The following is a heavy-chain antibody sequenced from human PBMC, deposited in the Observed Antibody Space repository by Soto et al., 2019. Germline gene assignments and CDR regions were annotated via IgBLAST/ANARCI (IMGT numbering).Heavy chain of an antibody. CDR3: ASISPVVRGVINTINWFDP. V-gene: IGHV4-34*01. CDR2: INHSGST. Sequence: SETLSLTCAVYGGSFSGYYWSWIRQPPGKGLEWIGEINHSGSTNYNPSLKSRVTISVDTSKNQFSLKLSSVTAADTAVYYCASISPVVRGVINTINWFDPWGQGTLVTVS. D-gene: IGHD3-10*01. CDR1: GGSFSGYY. J-gene: IGHJ5*02.